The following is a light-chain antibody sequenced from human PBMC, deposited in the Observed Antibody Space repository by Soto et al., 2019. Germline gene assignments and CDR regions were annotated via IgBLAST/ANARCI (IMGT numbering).Light chain of an antibody. CDR2: DVS. CDR3: SSYTSSSTRV. Sequence: QSALTQPASVSGSPGQSITISCTGTSSDVGDYNYVSWYQQHPGKAPKLMIFDVSDRPSGVSNRFSGSKTGNTASLTISGLQAYDEADYYCSSYTSSSTRVFGTGTKLTVL. CDR1: SSDVGDYNY. V-gene: IGLV2-14*01. J-gene: IGLJ1*01.